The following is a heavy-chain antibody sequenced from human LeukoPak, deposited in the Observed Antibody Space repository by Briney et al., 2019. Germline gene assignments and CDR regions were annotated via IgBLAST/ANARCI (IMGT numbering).Heavy chain of an antibody. CDR1: GFTFSSYS. CDR2: ISGSGDSK. CDR3: AKCLDAFDI. J-gene: IGHJ3*02. Sequence: GGSLRLSCAASGFTFSSYSMNWVRQAPGMGPEWVSAISGSGDSKYYADTVKGRFTISRDNSKNTLHLQMNSLRAEDTAVYYCAKCLDAFDIWGQGTMVTVSS. V-gene: IGHV3-23*01.